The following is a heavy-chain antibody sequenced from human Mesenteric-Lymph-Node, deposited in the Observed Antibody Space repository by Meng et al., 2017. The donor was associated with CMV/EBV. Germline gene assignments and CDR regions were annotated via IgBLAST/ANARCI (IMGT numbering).Heavy chain of an antibody. D-gene: IGHD3-9*01. CDR3: ARTSYYDILTGWRYYFDY. J-gene: IGHJ4*02. Sequence: GSISNYCWTWIRQTPAKGLEWIGYIYYNGSTNYNPSLKSRATISVDTSKNQFSLKLSSVTAADTAVYYCARTSYYDILTGWRYYFDYWGQGTLVTVSS. V-gene: IGHV4-59*01. CDR2: IYYNGST. CDR1: GSISNYC.